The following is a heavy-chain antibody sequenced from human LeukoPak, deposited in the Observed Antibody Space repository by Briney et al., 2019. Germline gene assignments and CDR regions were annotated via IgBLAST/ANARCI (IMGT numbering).Heavy chain of an antibody. CDR3: ARRGSGSYGR. CDR2: INHSGST. D-gene: IGHD1-26*01. J-gene: IGHJ4*02. V-gene: IGHV4-34*01. CDR1: GGSFSGYY. Sequence: PSETLSLTCAVYGGSFSGYYWSWIRQPPGKGLEWIGEINHSGSTNYNPSLKSRVTISVDTSKNQFSLKLSSVTAADTAVYYCARRGSGSYGRWGQGTLVTVSS.